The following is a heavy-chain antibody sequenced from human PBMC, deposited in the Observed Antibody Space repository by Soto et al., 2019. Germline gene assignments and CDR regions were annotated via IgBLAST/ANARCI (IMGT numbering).Heavy chain of an antibody. D-gene: IGHD6-25*01. V-gene: IGHV1-8*01. J-gene: IGHJ4*02. CDR2: MSPKTGNT. Sequence: QVRLLQSGAEVKNPWASVKVSCKASGYTFTSLDINWMRQAPGQGLEWIGWMSPKTGNTGYARKFQDRVTMTWNIATSTADMDASSLASEDTAVDSCAGGVAAGVDFGGQGTLVTVSS. CDR1: GYTFTSLD. CDR3: AGGVAAGVDF.